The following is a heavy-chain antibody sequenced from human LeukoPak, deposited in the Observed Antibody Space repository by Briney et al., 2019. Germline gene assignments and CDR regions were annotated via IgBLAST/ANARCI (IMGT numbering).Heavy chain of an antibody. J-gene: IGHJ4*02. CDR2: ISYDGSNK. V-gene: IGHV3-30-3*01. D-gene: IGHD2-21*02. CDR3: ARGVVVTAIPLDY. CDR1: GFTFSSYA. Sequence: GGSLRLSCAASGFTFSSYAMHWVRQAPGKGLEWVAVISYDGSNKYYADSVKGRFTISRDNSKNTLHLQMNSLRAEDTAVYYCARGVVVTAIPLDYWGQGTLVTVSS.